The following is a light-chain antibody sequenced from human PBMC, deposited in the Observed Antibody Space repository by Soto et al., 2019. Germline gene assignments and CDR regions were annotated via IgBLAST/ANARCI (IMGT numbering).Light chain of an antibody. V-gene: IGLV1-47*01. Sequence: QSVLTQPPSASGTPGQRVTFSCSGGRSNIGSNYVFWYQQFPGTAPKLLIYRNNQRPSGVPDRFSGSKSGTSASLAISGLRSEDEADYYCTSWDDSLYHVVLGGGTKLTVL. CDR3: TSWDDSLYHVV. J-gene: IGLJ2*01. CDR1: RSNIGSNY. CDR2: RNN.